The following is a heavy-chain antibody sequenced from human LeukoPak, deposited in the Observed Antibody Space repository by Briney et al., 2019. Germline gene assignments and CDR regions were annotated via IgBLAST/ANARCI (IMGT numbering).Heavy chain of an antibody. CDR1: GFTFSSYG. CDR3: ARGPYDSSGYRP. V-gene: IGHV3-33*01. D-gene: IGHD3-22*01. Sequence: PGGSLRLSCAASGFTFSSYGMHWVRQAPGKGLEWVAVIWYDGSNKYYADSVKGRFTISRDNSKNTLYLQMNSLRAEDTAVYYCARGPYDSSGYRPWGQGTLVTVSS. CDR2: IWYDGSNK. J-gene: IGHJ4*02.